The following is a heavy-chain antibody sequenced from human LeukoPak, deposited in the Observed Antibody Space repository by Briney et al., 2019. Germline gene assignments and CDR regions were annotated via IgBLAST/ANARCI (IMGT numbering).Heavy chain of an antibody. CDR2: ISSSGGST. V-gene: IGHV3-23*01. J-gene: IGHJ3*02. CDR1: GFTFSSYS. D-gene: IGHD1-26*01. CDR3: AKDSQWELGWTAFDI. Sequence: QTGGSLRLSCAASGFTFSSYSMNWVRQAPGKGLEWVSAISSSGGSTYYADSVKGRFTISRDNSKNTLYLQMNSLRAEDTAVYYCAKDSQWELGWTAFDIWGQGTMVTVSS.